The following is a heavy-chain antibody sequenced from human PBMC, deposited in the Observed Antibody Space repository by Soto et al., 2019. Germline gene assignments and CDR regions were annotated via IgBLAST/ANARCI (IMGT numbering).Heavy chain of an antibody. CDR3: ARYSSGATVFYYFDY. CDR2: IYYSGGT. CDR1: GGSISSYY. Sequence: SETLSLTCTVSGGSISSYYWSWIRQPPGKGLEWIGYIYYSGGTNYNPSLKSRVTISVDTSKNQFSLKLSSVTAADTAVYYCARYSSGATVFYYFDYWGQGTLVTVSS. J-gene: IGHJ4*02. V-gene: IGHV4-59*01. D-gene: IGHD6-19*01.